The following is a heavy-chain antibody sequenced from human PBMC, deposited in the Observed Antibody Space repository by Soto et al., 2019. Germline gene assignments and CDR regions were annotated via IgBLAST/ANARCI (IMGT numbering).Heavy chain of an antibody. Sequence: SVKVSCKASGGTFSSYAISCVRQAPGQGLEWMGGIIPIFGTANYAQKFQGRVTITADESTSTAYMELSSLRSEDTAVYYCSSTPDCCSSTSCPQDYWGQGTLVTVSS. J-gene: IGHJ4*02. D-gene: IGHD2-2*01. V-gene: IGHV1-69*13. CDR3: SSTPDCCSSTSCPQDY. CDR1: GGTFSSYA. CDR2: IIPIFGTA.